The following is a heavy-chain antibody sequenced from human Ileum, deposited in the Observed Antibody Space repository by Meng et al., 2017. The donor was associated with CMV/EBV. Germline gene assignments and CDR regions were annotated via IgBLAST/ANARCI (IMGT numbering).Heavy chain of an antibody. CDR1: GYTFTNYW. J-gene: IGHJ6*02. CDR3: ARCSGLTYRQFYRSVDV. CDR2: IYPDDSDT. Sequence: GESLKISCKASGYTFTNYWIGWVRQMPGKGLEWMGIIYPDDSDTRYSPSFQGQITIAADKSITVAYLQWSGLRASDAAMYYCARCSGLTYRQFYRSVDVWGQGTTVTVSS. D-gene: IGHD3-10*02. V-gene: IGHV5-51*01.